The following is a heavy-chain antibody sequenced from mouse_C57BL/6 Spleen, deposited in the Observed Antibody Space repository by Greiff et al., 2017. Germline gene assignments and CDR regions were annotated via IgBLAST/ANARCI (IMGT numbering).Heavy chain of an antibody. J-gene: IGHJ2*01. V-gene: IGHV5-4*01. CDR3: ARDGSSYLYYFDY. CDR2: ISDGGSYT. Sequence: VQLKESGGGLVKPGGSLKLSCAASGFTFSSYAMSWVRQTPEKRLEWVATISDGGSYTYYPDNVKGRFTISRDNAKNNLYLQMSHLKSEDTAMYYCARDGSSYLYYFDYWGQGTTLTVSS. D-gene: IGHD1-1*01. CDR1: GFTFSSYA.